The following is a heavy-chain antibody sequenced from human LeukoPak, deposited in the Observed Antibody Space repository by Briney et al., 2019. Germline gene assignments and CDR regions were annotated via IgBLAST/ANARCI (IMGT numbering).Heavy chain of an antibody. D-gene: IGHD6-13*01. CDR2: ISGSGGST. CDR1: GFIFNAYN. Sequence: PGGSLRLSCAASGFIFNAYNMYWVRQAPGKGLEWVSAISGSGGSTYYADSVKGRFTISRDNSKNTLYLQMNSLRAEDTAVYYCAKDLVAAAGASFDYWGQGTLVTVSS. V-gene: IGHV3-23*01. CDR3: AKDLVAAAGASFDY. J-gene: IGHJ4*02.